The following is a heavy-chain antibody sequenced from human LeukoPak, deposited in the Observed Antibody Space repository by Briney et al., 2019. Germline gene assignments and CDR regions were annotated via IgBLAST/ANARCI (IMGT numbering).Heavy chain of an antibody. Sequence: GGSLRLSCAASGFTFSSYGMHWVRQAPGKGLEWVAFIRYDGSNKYYADSVKGRFTISRDNSKDTLYLQMNSLRAEDTAVYYCANAVGLAAAGTDWGQGTLVTVS. CDR2: IRYDGSNK. CDR1: GFTFSSYG. D-gene: IGHD6-13*01. CDR3: ANAVGLAAAGTD. V-gene: IGHV3-30*02. J-gene: IGHJ4*02.